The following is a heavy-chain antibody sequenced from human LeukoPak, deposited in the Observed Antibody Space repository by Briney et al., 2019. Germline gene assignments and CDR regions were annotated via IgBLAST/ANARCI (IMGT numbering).Heavy chain of an antibody. J-gene: IGHJ5*02. D-gene: IGHD3-22*01. Sequence: ASVKVSCKASGYTFPGYFLHWVRQAPGQGLEWMGWINPNSGGTTFAQKFQGRVTMTRDTSISTAYMELSRLRSDDTAVYYCARVFNYYDTSGFYTWGQGTLVTVSS. V-gene: IGHV1-2*02. CDR1: GYTFPGYF. CDR2: INPNSGGT. CDR3: ARVFNYYDTSGFYT.